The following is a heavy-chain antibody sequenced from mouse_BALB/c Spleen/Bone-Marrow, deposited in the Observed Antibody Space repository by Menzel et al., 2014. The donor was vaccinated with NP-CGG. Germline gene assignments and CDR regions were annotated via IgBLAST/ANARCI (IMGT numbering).Heavy chain of an antibody. CDR1: GFNIXETY. V-gene: IGHV14-3*02. CDR2: IDPANGNT. Sequence: VQLQQSGAELVKPGASVKLSCTASGFNIXETYMHWVKRRPEQGLEWIGRIDPANGNTKYDPKFQGKATITADTSSNTAYLQLSSLTSEDTAVYYCARNGNYGAWFAYWGQGTLVTVSA. CDR3: ARNGNYGAWFAY. J-gene: IGHJ3*01. D-gene: IGHD2-1*01.